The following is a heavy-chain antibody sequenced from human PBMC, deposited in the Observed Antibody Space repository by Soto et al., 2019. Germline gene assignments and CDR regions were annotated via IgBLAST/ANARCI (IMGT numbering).Heavy chain of an antibody. V-gene: IGHV5-51*01. J-gene: IGHJ4*02. CDR3: ARAPGMADFDF. CDR2: IYPGDSIT. D-gene: IGHD6-13*01. CDR1: GYSFSSYW. Sequence: EVQLVQSGAEVKKPGESLQISCKGSGYSFSSYWIGWVRQMPGKGLEWMGIIYPGDSITTYSPSFQGLVTISVDKSISTAYLQWNSLRASDTAMYYCARAPGMADFDFWGQGTLVTVSS.